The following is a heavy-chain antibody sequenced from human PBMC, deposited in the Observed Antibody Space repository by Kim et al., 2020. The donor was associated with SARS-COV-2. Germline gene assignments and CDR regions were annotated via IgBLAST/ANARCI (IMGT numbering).Heavy chain of an antibody. V-gene: IGHV3-21*01. CDR3: ARDYPAVAAPDAFDI. Sequence: GGSLRLSCAASGFTFSSYSMNWVRQAPGKGLEWVSSISSSSSYIYYADSVKGRFTISRDNAKNSLYLQMNSLRAEDTAVYYCARDYPAVAAPDAFDIWGQGTMVTVSS. CDR1: GFTFSSYS. D-gene: IGHD6-19*01. CDR2: ISSSSSYI. J-gene: IGHJ3*02.